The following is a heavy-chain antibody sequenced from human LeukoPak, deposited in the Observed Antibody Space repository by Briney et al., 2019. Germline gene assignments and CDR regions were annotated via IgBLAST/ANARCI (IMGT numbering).Heavy chain of an antibody. V-gene: IGHV3-30-3*01. CDR2: ISYDGSNN. Sequence: GGSLRLSCAASGFTFSSYAMHWVRQAPGKGLERVAVISYDGSNNYYADSVKRRFTISRDNSKNTLYLQMNSLRAEDTAVYYCARDTIAAALYYFDYWGQGTLVTVSS. J-gene: IGHJ4*02. D-gene: IGHD6-13*01. CDR1: GFTFSSYA. CDR3: ARDTIAAALYYFDY.